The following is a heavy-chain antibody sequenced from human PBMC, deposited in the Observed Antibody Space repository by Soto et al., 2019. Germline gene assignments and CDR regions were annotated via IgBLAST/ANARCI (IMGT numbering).Heavy chain of an antibody. CDR1: GGSISSSNW. CDR2: IYHSGST. J-gene: IGHJ4*02. CDR3: ARARCGLGYCSSTSCLDY. V-gene: IGHV4-4*02. D-gene: IGHD2-2*03. Sequence: SETLSLTCAVSGGSISSSNWWSWVRQPPGKGLEWIGEIYHSGSTNYNPSLKSRVTISVDKSKNQFSLKLSSVTAADTAVYYCARARCGLGYCSSTSCLDYWGQGTLVTVSS.